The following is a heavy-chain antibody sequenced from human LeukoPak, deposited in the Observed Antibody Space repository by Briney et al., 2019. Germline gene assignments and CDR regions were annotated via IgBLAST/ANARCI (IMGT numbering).Heavy chain of an antibody. J-gene: IGHJ3*02. D-gene: IGHD1-26*01. CDR2: INHSGST. CDR3: ARGREGRSGAFDI. Sequence: SETLSLTCAVYGGSFSGYYWSWIRQPPGKGLEWIGEINHSGSTNYNPSLKSRVTISVDTSKNQFSLKLSSVTAADTAMYYCARGREGRSGAFDIWGQGTMVTVSS. V-gene: IGHV4-34*01. CDR1: GGSFSGYY.